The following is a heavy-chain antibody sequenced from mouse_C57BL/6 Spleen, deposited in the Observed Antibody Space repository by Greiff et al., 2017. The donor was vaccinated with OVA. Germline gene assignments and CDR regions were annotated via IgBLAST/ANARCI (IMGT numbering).Heavy chain of an antibody. CDR2: IHPNSGST. Sequence: VQLQQSGAELVKPGASVKLSCKASGYTFTSYWMHWVKQRPGQGLEWIGMIHPNSGSTNYNEKFKSKATLTVDKSSSTAYMQLSSLTSEDSAVYYCASGYYGSSYDFDYWGQGTTLTVSS. CDR1: GYTFTSYW. D-gene: IGHD1-1*01. CDR3: ASGYYGSSYDFDY. J-gene: IGHJ2*01. V-gene: IGHV1-64*01.